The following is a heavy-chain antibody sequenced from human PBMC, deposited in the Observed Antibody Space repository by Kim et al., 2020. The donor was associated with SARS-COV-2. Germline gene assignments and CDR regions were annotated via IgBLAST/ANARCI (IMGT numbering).Heavy chain of an antibody. CDR3: ARWSGGGTSRNFDS. J-gene: IGHJ4*02. D-gene: IGHD2-15*01. CDR1: GDSVSSNGAA. V-gene: IGHV6-1*01. CDR2: TYYRSTWDN. Sequence: SQTLSLTCAISGDSVSSNGAAWNWIRQSPSRGLEWLGRTYYRSTWDNDYAVSVKSRITINPDTSKNQFSLHLNSVIPKDTAVYYCARWSGGGTSRNFDSWGQGTLVTVSS.